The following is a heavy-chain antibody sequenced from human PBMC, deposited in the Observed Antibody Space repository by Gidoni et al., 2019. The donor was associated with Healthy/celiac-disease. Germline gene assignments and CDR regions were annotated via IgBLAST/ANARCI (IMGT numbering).Heavy chain of an antibody. CDR1: GFTFSSYS. J-gene: IGHJ3*02. CDR2: ISSSSSTI. CDR3: ARDHSSSWYLAFDI. V-gene: IGHV3-48*04. Sequence: EVQLVESGGGLVQPGGSLRLSCAASGFTFSSYSMTWVRQAPGKGLEWVSYISSSSSTIYYADSVKGRFTISRDNAKNSLYLQMNSLRAEDTAVYYCARDHSSSWYLAFDIWGQGTMVTVSS. D-gene: IGHD6-13*01.